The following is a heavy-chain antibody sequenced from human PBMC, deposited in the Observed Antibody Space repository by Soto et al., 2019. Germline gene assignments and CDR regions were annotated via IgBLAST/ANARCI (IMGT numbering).Heavy chain of an antibody. V-gene: IGHV4-34*01. CDR2: INHSGST. CDR3: APAPYCSSTSCYARAFDY. Sequence: SETLSLTCAVYGGSFSGYYWSWIRQPPGKGLEWIGEINHSGSTNYNPSLKSRFTISVDTSKNQFSLKLSSVTAADTAVYYCAPAPYCSSTSCYARAFDYWGQGTLVTVSS. J-gene: IGHJ4*02. D-gene: IGHD2-2*01. CDR1: GGSFSGYY.